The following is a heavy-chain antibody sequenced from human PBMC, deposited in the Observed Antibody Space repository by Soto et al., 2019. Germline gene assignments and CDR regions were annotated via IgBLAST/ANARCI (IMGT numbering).Heavy chain of an antibody. D-gene: IGHD5-12*01. CDR3: ARGGHSGYDWHYYDGLDV. CDR2: INHSGST. Sequence: SETLALTCSVYVGSFSGYYWSWIRQPPGKGLEWIGEINHSGSTNYNPSLKSRVTISVDTSKNQFSLKLSSVTAADTAVYYCARGGHSGYDWHYYDGLDV. CDR1: VGSFSGYY. V-gene: IGHV4-34*01. J-gene: IGHJ6*01.